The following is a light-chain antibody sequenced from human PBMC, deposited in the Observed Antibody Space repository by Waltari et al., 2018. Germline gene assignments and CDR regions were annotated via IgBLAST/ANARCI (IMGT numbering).Light chain of an antibody. J-gene: IGKJ3*01. CDR3: QQRSNWPPGFT. CDR1: QSVSKY. CDR2: DAS. V-gene: IGKV3-11*01. Sequence: EIVLTQSPATLSLSPGEGATLSCRASQSVSKYLAWYQQKPGQAPRLLIYDASNRATGVPARFSGSGSGTDFTLTISNLEPEDFAGYYCQQRSNWPPGFTFGPGTKVDIK.